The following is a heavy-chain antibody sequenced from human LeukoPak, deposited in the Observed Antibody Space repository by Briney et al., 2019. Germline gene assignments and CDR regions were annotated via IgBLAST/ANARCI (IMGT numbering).Heavy chain of an antibody. CDR2: IYPGDSDT. CDR3: ARPGQRTDNAGWNHFDY. V-gene: IGHV5-51*01. Sequence: GESLKISCKGSGYSFTSHWIGWVRQMPGKGLEWMGIIYPGDSDTRYSPSFQGQVTISVDQSISTTYLQWSSLKASDTAIYYCARPGQRTDNAGWNHFDYWGQGTLVTVSS. CDR1: GYSFTSHW. D-gene: IGHD1-1*01. J-gene: IGHJ4*02.